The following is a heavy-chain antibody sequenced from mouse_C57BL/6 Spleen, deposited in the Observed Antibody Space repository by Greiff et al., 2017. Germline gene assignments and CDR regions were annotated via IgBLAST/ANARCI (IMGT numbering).Heavy chain of an antibody. CDR1: GYTFTDYN. CDR3: ARGSGTRDYYAMDY. CDR2: INPNNGGT. J-gene: IGHJ4*01. Sequence: SGPELVKPGASVKIPCKASGYTFTDYNMDWVKQSHGKSLEWIGDINPNNGGTNYNQKFKGKATLTVDKSSSTAYMEARSLTSEDTAVYYCARGSGTRDYYAMDYWGQGTSVTVAS. V-gene: IGHV1-18*01. D-gene: IGHD4-1*01.